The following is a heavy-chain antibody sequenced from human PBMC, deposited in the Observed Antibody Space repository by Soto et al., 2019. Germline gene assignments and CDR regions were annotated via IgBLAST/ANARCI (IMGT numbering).Heavy chain of an antibody. D-gene: IGHD3-9*01. Sequence: TSVKVSCKGSGYTLTEYHMDWVSNTPGQGLEWMGWINPNSGGTNYAQKFQGRVTMTRDTSISTAYMELSRLRSDDTAVYYCARDGDYDILTGQDNYGMDVWGQGTTVTVSS. CDR1: GYTLTEYH. J-gene: IGHJ6*02. CDR2: INPNSGGT. CDR3: ARDGDYDILTGQDNYGMDV. V-gene: IGHV1-2*02.